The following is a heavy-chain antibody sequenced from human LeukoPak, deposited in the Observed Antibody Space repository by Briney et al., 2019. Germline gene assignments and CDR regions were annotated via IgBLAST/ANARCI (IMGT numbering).Heavy chain of an antibody. CDR3: ARRDRSGWYDFDY. V-gene: IGHV5-10-1*01. D-gene: IGHD6-19*01. CDR1: GYSFTTYW. CDR2: IDPSDSYT. Sequence: RGESLMISCMGYGYSFTTYWINWVRHMPGKDLEWMGRIDPSDSYTKYSPSFQGHVTISADKAISTAYLQWSSLKASDTAMYYCARRDRSGWYDFDYWGQGTLVTVSS. J-gene: IGHJ4*02.